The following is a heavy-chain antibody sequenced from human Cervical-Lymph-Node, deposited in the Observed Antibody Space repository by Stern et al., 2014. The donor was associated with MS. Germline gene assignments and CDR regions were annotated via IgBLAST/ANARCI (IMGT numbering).Heavy chain of an antibody. D-gene: IGHD3-3*01. J-gene: IGHJ4*02. V-gene: IGHV4-39*02. CDR2: IYQGGRP. CDR3: AQTPPILEWISAPPH. CDR1: GGSISKSDYY. Sequence: QVQLQESGPGLVKPSETLSLTCTVSGGSISKSDYYWGWIRQPPGKGLEWIGSIYQGGRPHNPPTLKGRGTIPVDTSKTHFSLRRRSVTAADTAVYYCAQTPPILEWISAPPHWGQGILVTVSS.